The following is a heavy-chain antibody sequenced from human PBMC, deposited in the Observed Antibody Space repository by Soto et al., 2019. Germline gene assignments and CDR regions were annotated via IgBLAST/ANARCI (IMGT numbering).Heavy chain of an antibody. CDR2: ISAYNGNT. V-gene: IGHV1-18*01. CDR3: ARERAVAGSFYFEY. D-gene: IGHD6-19*01. CDR1: GYSFTSYG. Sequence: QVHLVQSGAEVKKPGASVKVSCKAYGYSFTSYGISWVRQAPGQGLEWMGWISAYNGNTNYAQKLQGRVTMTTDTPTTTAYMELRRLRSDDTAVYYCARERAVAGSFYFEYWGQGTLVTVSS. J-gene: IGHJ4*02.